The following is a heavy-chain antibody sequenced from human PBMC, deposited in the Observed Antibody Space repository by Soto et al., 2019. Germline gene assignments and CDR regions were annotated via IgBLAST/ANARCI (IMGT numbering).Heavy chain of an antibody. CDR3: ARHKRDLRFLEWSYYFDY. Sequence: QVQLVESGGGVVQPGRSLRLSCAASGFTFSSYAIHWVRQAPGKGLEWVALISYDGSNKYYADSVKGRFTNSRDNSKNTLYLKMNSLRAEDTAVYYCARHKRDLRFLEWSYYFDYWGQGTLVTVSS. CDR1: GFTFSSYA. V-gene: IGHV3-30-3*01. D-gene: IGHD3-3*01. J-gene: IGHJ4*02. CDR2: ISYDGSNK.